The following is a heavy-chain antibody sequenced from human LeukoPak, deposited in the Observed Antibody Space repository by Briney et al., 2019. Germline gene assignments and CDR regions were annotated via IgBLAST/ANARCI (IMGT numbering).Heavy chain of an antibody. Sequence: SETLSLTCTVSGDSISSYYWSWIRQPPGKGLEWIGYIYYSGGTNYNPSLKSRVTISIDTSKNQFSLKLSSVTAADTAVYYCARRENFYYFVYWGQGTLVTVSS. D-gene: IGHD1-26*01. V-gene: IGHV4-59*08. CDR3: ARRENFYYFVY. J-gene: IGHJ4*02. CDR1: GDSISSYY. CDR2: IYYSGGT.